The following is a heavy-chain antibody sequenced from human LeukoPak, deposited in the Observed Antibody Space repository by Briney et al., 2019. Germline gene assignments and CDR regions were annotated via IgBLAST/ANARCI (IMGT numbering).Heavy chain of an antibody. Sequence: PGGSLRLSCAASGFTFSSYAMSWVRQAPGKGLEWVSAISGSGGSTYYADSVKGRFTISRDNSKNTLYLQVNSLRVEDTAVYYCTWGGSGYYAYWGQGTLVTVSS. CDR2: ISGSGGST. V-gene: IGHV3-23*01. J-gene: IGHJ4*02. CDR1: GFTFSSYA. D-gene: IGHD3-3*01. CDR3: TWGGSGYYAY.